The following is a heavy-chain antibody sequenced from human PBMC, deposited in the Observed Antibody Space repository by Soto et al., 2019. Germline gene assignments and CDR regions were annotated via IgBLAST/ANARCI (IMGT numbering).Heavy chain of an antibody. J-gene: IGHJ5*02. CDR1: GGSLSTYY. CDR3: VRASSCAYDSCAFDP. Sequence: SETLSLTCTVSGGSLSTYYWSWIRQPPGKGLEWIGFIYYTGSTNYNPSLKSRVTLSLDTSKNQFSLKLSSVTAADTAVYYCVRASSCAYDSCAFDPWGQGTLVTVSS. D-gene: IGHD3-16*01. CDR2: IYYTGST. V-gene: IGHV4-59*01.